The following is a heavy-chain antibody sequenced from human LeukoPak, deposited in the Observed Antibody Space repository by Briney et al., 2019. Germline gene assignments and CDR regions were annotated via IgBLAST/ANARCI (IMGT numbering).Heavy chain of an antibody. CDR2: INHSGST. CDR1: GGSISSSSGNC. D-gene: IGHD4-23*01. CDR3: ARDYGGNPRAYY. J-gene: IGHJ4*02. V-gene: IGHV4-4*02. Sequence: TSETLSLTCAVSGGSISSSSGNCWTWVRQPPGKGLEWIGEINHSGSTNYNPSLKSRVTISVDTSKNQFSLKLSSVTAADTAVYYCARDYGGNPRAYYWGQGTLVTVSS.